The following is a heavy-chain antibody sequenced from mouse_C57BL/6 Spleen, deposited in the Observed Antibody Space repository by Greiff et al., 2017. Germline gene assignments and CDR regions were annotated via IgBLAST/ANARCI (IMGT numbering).Heavy chain of an antibody. CDR1: GYAFSSYW. J-gene: IGHJ2*01. Sequence: QVQLQQSGAELVKPGASVKISCKASGYAFSSYWMNWVKQRPGKGLEWIGQIYPGDGDTNYNGKFKGKATLTADKSSSTAYMQLSSLTSEDSAVYFCARGAYYGSSLYFDYWGQGTTLTVSS. D-gene: IGHD1-1*01. CDR2: IYPGDGDT. CDR3: ARGAYYGSSLYFDY. V-gene: IGHV1-80*01.